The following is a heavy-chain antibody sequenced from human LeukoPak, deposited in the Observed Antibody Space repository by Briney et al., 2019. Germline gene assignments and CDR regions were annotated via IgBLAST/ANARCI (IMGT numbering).Heavy chain of an antibody. CDR3: ARGRSNYYGMDV. CDR2: IYYSGNT. CDR1: DGSINSYY. V-gene: IGHV4-59*01. D-gene: IGHD1-26*01. Sequence: SETLSLTCSVSDGSINSYYWNWIRRPPGKGLEWIGYIYYSGNTNYSPSLKSRVTMSVDTSKNLFSLKVSSVTAADTAVYYCARGRSNYYGMDVWGQGTTVTVSS. J-gene: IGHJ6*02.